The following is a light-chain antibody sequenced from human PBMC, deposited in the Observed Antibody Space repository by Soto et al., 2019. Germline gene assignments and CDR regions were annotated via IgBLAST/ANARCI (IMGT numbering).Light chain of an antibody. CDR3: HQYNNWPIT. Sequence: EIVMTQSPATLSVSPGERATLSCRASQSVSTNLAWYQQKPGQAPRLLIYDASTSATGLPARFSGSGSGTEFTLTISSLQSEDFGVYYCHQYNNWPITFGQGTRLEI. CDR1: QSVSTN. CDR2: DAS. J-gene: IGKJ5*01. V-gene: IGKV3-15*01.